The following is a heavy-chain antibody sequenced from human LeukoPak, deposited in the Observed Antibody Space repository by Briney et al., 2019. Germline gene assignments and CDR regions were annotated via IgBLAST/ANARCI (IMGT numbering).Heavy chain of an antibody. CDR1: GYTFTSYD. J-gene: IGHJ4*02. CDR3: ARGGGDSFDY. Sequence: SVKVSCKASGYTFTSYDINWVRQATGQGLEWMGRIIPILGIANYAQKFQGRVTITADKSTSTAYMELSSLRSEDTAVYYCARGGGDSFDYWGQGTLVTVSS. CDR2: IIPILGIA. D-gene: IGHD2-21*02. V-gene: IGHV1-69*04.